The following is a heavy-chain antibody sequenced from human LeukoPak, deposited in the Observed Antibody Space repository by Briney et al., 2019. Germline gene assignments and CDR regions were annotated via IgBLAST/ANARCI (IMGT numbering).Heavy chain of an antibody. CDR3: AKVLGTLILGSYYYYFDY. V-gene: IGHV3-7*01. CDR2: VKKDASEK. CDR1: GFTFSNNW. J-gene: IGHJ4*02. D-gene: IGHD3-10*01. Sequence: GGSLRLSCAASGFTFSNNWMTWVRQAPGKGLEWVASVKKDASEKYYVDSVKGRFTISRDNAKNSLYLQMNSLRVEDTAVYYCAKVLGTLILGSYYYYFDYWGQGTLVTVSS.